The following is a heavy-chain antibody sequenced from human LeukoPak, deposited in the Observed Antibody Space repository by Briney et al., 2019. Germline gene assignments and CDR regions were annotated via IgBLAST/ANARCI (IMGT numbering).Heavy chain of an antibody. CDR1: GGAISSYY. Sequence: PSWTLSLTCTVSGGAISSYYWSWVRQPPGKGLEWIGYMFYSGSTNSNPSLKSRLTISVDTSKNQFSLKLTSVTAADTAVYYCARGGLMVHAHDAFDIWGQGTTVTVSS. J-gene: IGHJ3*02. V-gene: IGHV4-59*08. CDR2: MFYSGST. D-gene: IGHD2-8*01. CDR3: ARGGLMVHAHDAFDI.